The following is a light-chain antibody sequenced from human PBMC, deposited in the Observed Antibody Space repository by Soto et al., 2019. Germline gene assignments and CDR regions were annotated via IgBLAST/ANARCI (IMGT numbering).Light chain of an antibody. V-gene: IGKV1-9*01. CDR3: QQLNASPYT. Sequence: IQLTQSPSSLSASVGDRVTITCRASQGISSYFAWYQQKPGKAPKVLIYAASTLQNGVPPRFSGSGSGTDFTLTISSLQPEDFATCYFQQLNASPYTFGQGTQLEIK. J-gene: IGKJ2*01. CDR2: AAS. CDR1: QGISSY.